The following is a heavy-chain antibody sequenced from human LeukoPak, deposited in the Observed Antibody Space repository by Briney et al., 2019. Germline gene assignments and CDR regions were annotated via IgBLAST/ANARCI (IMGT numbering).Heavy chain of an antibody. J-gene: IGHJ4*02. D-gene: IGHD5-24*01. CDR3: ARESDDGWNYFGY. V-gene: IGHV7-4-1*02. Sequence: ASVKVSCKASGYTLTSYDMNWVRQAPGQGLEWMGWINTNTGNPTYAQGFTGRFVFSLDTSVSTAYLQISSLKAEDTAVYYCARESDDGWNYFGYWGQGTLVTVSS. CDR2: INTNTGNP. CDR1: GYTLTSYD.